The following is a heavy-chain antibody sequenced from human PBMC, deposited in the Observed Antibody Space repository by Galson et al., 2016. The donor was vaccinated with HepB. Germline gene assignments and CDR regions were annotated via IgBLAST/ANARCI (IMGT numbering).Heavy chain of an antibody. V-gene: IGHV2-70*01. D-gene: IGHD3-10*01. CDR2: LDWDANK. CDR3: ENRCYFAD. Sequence: RQPPGKALEWLALLDWDANKYYSPSLRTRLTITKDTSKNQVFLTMTNMDPADTATYYYENRCYFADWGQGTLVTVSS. J-gene: IGHJ4*02.